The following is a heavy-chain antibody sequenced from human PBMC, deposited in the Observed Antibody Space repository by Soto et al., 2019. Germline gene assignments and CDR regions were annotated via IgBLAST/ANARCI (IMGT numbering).Heavy chain of an antibody. V-gene: IGHV3-53*01. CDR1: GFTVSSNY. Sequence: GGSLRLSCAASGFTVSSNYMSWVRQAPGKGLEWVSVIYSGGSTYYADSVKGRFTISRENAKNSLYLQMNSLRAGDTAVYYCAKDTGSRNRDYYYGMDVWGQGTTVTVSS. CDR3: AKDTGSRNRDYYYGMDV. CDR2: IYSGGST. J-gene: IGHJ6*02. D-gene: IGHD1-1*01.